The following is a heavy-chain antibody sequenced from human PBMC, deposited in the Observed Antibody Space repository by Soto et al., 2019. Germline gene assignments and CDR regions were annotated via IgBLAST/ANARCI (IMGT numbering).Heavy chain of an antibody. J-gene: IGHJ6*03. CDR1: GGSINNYY. Sequence: SETLSLTCTVSGGSINNYYWSWVRQPPGKGLEWIGCVYYSGTTYYNPSLKSRITISVDTSKNQFSLKLTSVTAADTAMYYCARGGRSAYYYYMGVWGKGTTVTVSS. V-gene: IGHV4-59*01. CDR3: ARGGRSAYYYYMGV. CDR2: VYYSGTT.